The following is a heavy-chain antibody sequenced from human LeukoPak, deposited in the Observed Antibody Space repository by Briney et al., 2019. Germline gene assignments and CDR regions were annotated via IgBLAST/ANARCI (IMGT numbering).Heavy chain of an antibody. V-gene: IGHV3-74*01. J-gene: IGHJ4*02. CDR1: GFSFSDYW. Sequence: GGSLRLSCAASGFSFSDYWMSWVRQAPGKGPMWVSRINDDETTKNYADSVKGRFTISRDNAKNTLYLQMNSLRAEDTAVYYCGRAKNSWSDSVPDYWGQGTLVTVSS. CDR3: GRAKNSWSDSVPDY. D-gene: IGHD3-22*01. CDR2: INDDETTK.